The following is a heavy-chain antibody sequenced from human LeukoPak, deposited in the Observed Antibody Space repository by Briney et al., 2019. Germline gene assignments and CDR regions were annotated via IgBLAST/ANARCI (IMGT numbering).Heavy chain of an antibody. CDR1: GGSFSGYY. V-gene: IGHV4-34*01. CDR2: INHSGST. Sequence: SETLSLTCAVYGGSFSGYYWSWIRQPPGKGLEWIGEINHSGSTNYNPSLKSRVTISVDTSKNQFSLRVSSVTAADTAVYYCASGYAHGYWGQGTLVTVSS. J-gene: IGHJ4*02. CDR3: ASGYAHGY.